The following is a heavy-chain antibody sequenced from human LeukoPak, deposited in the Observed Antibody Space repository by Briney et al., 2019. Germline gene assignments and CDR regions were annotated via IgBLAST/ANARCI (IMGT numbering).Heavy chain of an antibody. V-gene: IGHV1-46*01. CDR1: GGTFSSYA. J-gene: IGHJ5*02. CDR3: ASGPGWFDP. CDR2: INPSGGST. Sequence: GASVKVSCKASGGTFSSYAISWVRQAPGQGLEWMGIINPSGGSTSYAQKFQGRVTMTRDTSTSTVYMELSSLRSEDTAVYYCASGPGWFDPWGQGTLVTVSS.